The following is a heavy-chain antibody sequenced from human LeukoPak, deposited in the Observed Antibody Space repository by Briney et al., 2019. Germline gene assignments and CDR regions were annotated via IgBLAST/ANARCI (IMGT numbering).Heavy chain of an antibody. Sequence: GGSLRLSCAASGFTFRSYWMSWVRQAPGKGLEWVANIKQDGSEKYYVDSVKGRFTISRDNAKNSLYLQMNSLRAEDTAVYYCAREGSGQWLVNYYYYGMDVWGQGTTVTVSS. D-gene: IGHD6-19*01. CDR3: AREGSGQWLVNYYYYGMDV. CDR2: IKQDGSEK. V-gene: IGHV3-7*01. CDR1: GFTFRSYW. J-gene: IGHJ6*02.